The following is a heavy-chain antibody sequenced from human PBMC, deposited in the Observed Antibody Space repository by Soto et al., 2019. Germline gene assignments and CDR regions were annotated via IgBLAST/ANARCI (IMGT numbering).Heavy chain of an antibody. CDR3: ARGGSGSGFDY. Sequence: QVQLQESSPGLVKPSETLSLTCTVSGGSITSDYWSWIRQPPGKGLEWIGYIYYSGNINYNPSLKSRVIISVDTSTNQFSLKLSSVSAADTAVYYCARGGSGSGFDYWGQGTLVTVSS. J-gene: IGHJ4*02. D-gene: IGHD6-19*01. CDR1: GGSITSDY. CDR2: IYYSGNI. V-gene: IGHV4-59*01.